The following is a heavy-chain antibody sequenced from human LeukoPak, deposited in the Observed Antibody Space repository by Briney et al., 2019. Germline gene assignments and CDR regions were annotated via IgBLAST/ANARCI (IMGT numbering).Heavy chain of an antibody. J-gene: IGHJ5*02. CDR3: ARGRAEFDP. V-gene: IGHV1-8*03. D-gene: IGHD6-19*01. Sequence: ASVKVSCKASGGTFSSYTINWVRQATGQGLEWMGWMNPNSGNTGYAQKFQGRVTITRNTSISTAYMELSSLRSEDTAVYYCARGRAEFDPWGQGTLVTVSS. CDR1: GGTFSSYT. CDR2: MNPNSGNT.